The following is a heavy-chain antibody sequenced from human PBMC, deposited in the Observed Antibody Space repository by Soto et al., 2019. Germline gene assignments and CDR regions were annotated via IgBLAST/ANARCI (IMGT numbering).Heavy chain of an antibody. CDR2: IYYSGST. CDR3: ARGPMVVVTAPNWFDP. CDR1: GGSISSYY. D-gene: IGHD2-21*02. Sequence: QVQLQESGPGLVKPSETLSLTCTVSGGSISSYYWSWIRQPPGKGLEWIGYIYYSGSTNYNPSPKSRVTISVDTSKNQFSLKLSSVTAADTAVYYCARGPMVVVTAPNWFDPWGQGTLVTVSS. J-gene: IGHJ5*02. V-gene: IGHV4-59*01.